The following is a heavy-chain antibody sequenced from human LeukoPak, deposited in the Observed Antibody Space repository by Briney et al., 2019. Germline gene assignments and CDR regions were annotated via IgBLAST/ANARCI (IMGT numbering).Heavy chain of an antibody. CDR1: GGSISSYY. J-gene: IGHJ4*02. D-gene: IGHD2-21*02. V-gene: IGHV4-4*07. Sequence: PSETLSLTCTVSGGSISSYYWSWIRQSAGKGLEWIGRIYGSGTTDYNPSLKSRVTISVDTSKNQFSLRLSSVTAADTAVYYCAREAYCGGDCYSGFDYWGQGTLVTVSS. CDR2: IYGSGTT. CDR3: AREAYCGGDCYSGFDY.